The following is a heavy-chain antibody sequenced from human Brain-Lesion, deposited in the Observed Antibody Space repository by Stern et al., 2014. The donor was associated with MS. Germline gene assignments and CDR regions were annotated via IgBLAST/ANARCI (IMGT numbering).Heavy chain of an antibody. J-gene: IGHJ2*01. D-gene: IGHD2/OR15-2a*01. CDR2: INPNSGVT. CDR3: ARLQNNYWYFDL. V-gene: IGHV1-2*06. CDR1: GYTFTGYY. Sequence: MQLVESGAEVKKPGASVKVSCKASGYTFTGYYMNWVRQAPGPGLEWMGRINPNSGVTSYAQKFQGRVTMTRDTSISTAYMELSRLRSDDTAVYYCARLQNNYWYFDLWGRGTLVTVSS.